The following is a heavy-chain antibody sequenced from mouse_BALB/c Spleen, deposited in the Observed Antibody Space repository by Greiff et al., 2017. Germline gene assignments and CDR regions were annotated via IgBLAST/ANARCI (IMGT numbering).Heavy chain of an antibody. CDR2: ISTYYGDA. V-gene: IGHV1S137*01. CDR1: GYTFTDYA. Sequence: VKLQQSGAELVRPGVSVKISCKGSGYTFTDYAMHWVKQSHAKSLEWIGVISTYYGDASYNQKFKGKATMTVDKSSSTAYMELARLTSEDSAIYYCARSTGTRYAMDYWGQGTSVTVSS. CDR3: ARSTGTRYAMDY. J-gene: IGHJ4*01. D-gene: IGHD4-1*02.